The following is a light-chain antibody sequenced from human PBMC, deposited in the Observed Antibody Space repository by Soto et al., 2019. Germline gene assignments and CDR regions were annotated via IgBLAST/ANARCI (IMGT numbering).Light chain of an antibody. V-gene: IGLV1-36*01. CDR1: SSNIGSHA. CDR2: YDD. CDR3: SSWDDSLVGVV. J-gene: IGLJ3*02. Sequence: QPVLLQPSSVSEAPRQRVTISCSGGSSNIGSHAVTWYQQVPGQTPKLLIYYDDLRPSGVSDRFSGSKSGTSASLAISGLQSEDEADYYCSSWDDSLVGVVFGGGTKLTVL.